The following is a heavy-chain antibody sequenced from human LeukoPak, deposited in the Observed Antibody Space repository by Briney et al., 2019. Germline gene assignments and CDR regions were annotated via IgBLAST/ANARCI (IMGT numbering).Heavy chain of an antibody. J-gene: IGHJ5*02. D-gene: IGHD3-9*01. V-gene: IGHV4-38-2*02. Sequence: SETLSLTCTVSGYSISSGYYWGWIRQPPGKGLEWIGSIYHSGSTYYNPSLKSRVTISVDTSKNQFSLKLSSVTAADPAVYYCARAHYDILTGYQNWFDPWGQGTLVTVSS. CDR3: ARAHYDILTGYQNWFDP. CDR1: GYSISSGYY. CDR2: IYHSGST.